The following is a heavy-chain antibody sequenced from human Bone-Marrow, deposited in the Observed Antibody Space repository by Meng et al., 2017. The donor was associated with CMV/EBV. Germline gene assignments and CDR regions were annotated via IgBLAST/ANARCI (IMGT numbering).Heavy chain of an antibody. CDR2: IIPIFGTA. Sequence: KAYCKASGGTFSSYAVSWVRQAPGQGLEWMGGIIPIFGTATYAQKFRGRVTITTDESTSTAYMELSSLRSEDTAVYYCARGNLWEFDYWGQGTLVTVSS. J-gene: IGHJ4*02. D-gene: IGHD1-26*01. CDR3: ARGNLWEFDY. V-gene: IGHV1-69*05. CDR1: GGTFSSYA.